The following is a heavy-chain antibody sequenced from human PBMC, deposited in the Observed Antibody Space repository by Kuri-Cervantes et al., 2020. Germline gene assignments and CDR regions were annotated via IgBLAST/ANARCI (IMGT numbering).Heavy chain of an antibody. J-gene: IGHJ4*02. CDR2: ISSSSSYI. D-gene: IGHD6-13*01. CDR1: GFTFSSYS. CDR3: AKDGFIIAGAPSG. Sequence: GESLKISCAASGFTFSSYSMNWVRQAPGKGLEWVSSISSSSSYIYYADSVKGRFTISRDNSKNTLYLQMNSLRAEDTAVYYCAKDGFIIAGAPSGRGQGPLVTVSS. V-gene: IGHV3-21*04.